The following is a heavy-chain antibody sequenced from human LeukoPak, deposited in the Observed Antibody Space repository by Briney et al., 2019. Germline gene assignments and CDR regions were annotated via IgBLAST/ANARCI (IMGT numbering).Heavy chain of an antibody. CDR2: MNPNSGNT. CDR1: GYTFTSYD. Sequence: ASVKVSCKASGYTFTSYDINWVRQATGQGLEWMGWMNPNSGNTGYAQKFQGRVTMTRNTSISTAYMELSSLRSEDTAVYYCAKEDGSSWYDGDGNYDYWGQGTLVTVSS. D-gene: IGHD6-13*01. CDR3: AKEDGSSWYDGDGNYDY. J-gene: IGHJ4*02. V-gene: IGHV1-8*01.